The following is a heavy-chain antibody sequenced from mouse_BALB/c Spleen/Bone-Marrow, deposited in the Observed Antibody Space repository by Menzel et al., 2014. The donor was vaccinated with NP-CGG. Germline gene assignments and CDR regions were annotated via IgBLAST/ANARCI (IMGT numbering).Heavy chain of an antibody. J-gene: IGHJ2*01. Sequence: VQLVESGAELMKPGASVKISCKATGYTFSSYWIEWVKQRPGHGLGWIGEILPGSGNTNYSEKFKGKATFTADTSSNTAYMQLSSLTSEDSAVYYCARVYGYQYYFDYWGQGTTLTVSS. D-gene: IGHD2-2*01. V-gene: IGHV1-9*01. CDR2: ILPGSGNT. CDR3: ARVYGYQYYFDY. CDR1: GYTFSSYW.